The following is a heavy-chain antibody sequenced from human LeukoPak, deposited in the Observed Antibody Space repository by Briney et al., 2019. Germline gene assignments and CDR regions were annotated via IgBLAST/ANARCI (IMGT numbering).Heavy chain of an antibody. V-gene: IGHV4-38-2*02. Sequence: SETLSLTCIVSGYSISSGYYWGWIRQPPGKGLEWIGSIYHSGSTYYNPSLKSRVTISVDTSKKQFSLKLSSVTAADTAVYYCAREGPDVGAASFDYWGQGTLVTVSS. CDR1: GYSISSGYY. J-gene: IGHJ4*02. CDR2: IYHSGST. CDR3: AREGPDVGAASFDY. D-gene: IGHD2-15*01.